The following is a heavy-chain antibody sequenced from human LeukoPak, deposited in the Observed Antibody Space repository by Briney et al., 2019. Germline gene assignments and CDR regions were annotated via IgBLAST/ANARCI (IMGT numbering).Heavy chain of an antibody. D-gene: IGHD6-6*01. V-gene: IGHV3-23*01. CDR1: GFTFSSYA. CDR2: INRDGTT. CDR3: SKAIEEYSLVRQSDS. J-gene: IGHJ4*02. Sequence: GGSLRLSCAASGFTFSSYAMSWVRQAPGRGPEWVSGINRDGTTFYADSVKGRFTISRDTFKNTLYLQMNSLRAEDTAVYFCSKAIEEYSLVRQSDSWGPGTLVTVSS.